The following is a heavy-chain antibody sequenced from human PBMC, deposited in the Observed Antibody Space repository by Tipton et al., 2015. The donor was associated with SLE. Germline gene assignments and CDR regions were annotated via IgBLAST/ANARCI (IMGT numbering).Heavy chain of an antibody. CDR2: IYPADSDT. J-gene: IGHJ5*02. D-gene: IGHD5-18*01. CDR3: ARRPSGYFPFET. V-gene: IGHV5-51*03. Sequence: VQLVQSGAEVKKAGESLQXSCKGPEYSLTNYWIGWVRQLPGKGLEWMGVIYPADSDTRYSPSFQGHVTISADTSTDTAYLQWSSLKASDSGMYYCARRPSGYFPFETWGQGTLVTVSS. CDR1: EYSLTNYW.